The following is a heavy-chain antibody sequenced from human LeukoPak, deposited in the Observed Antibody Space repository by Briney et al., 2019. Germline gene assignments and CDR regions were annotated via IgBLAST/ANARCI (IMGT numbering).Heavy chain of an antibody. CDR1: GGSISSSSYY. D-gene: IGHD5-12*01. Sequence: SETLSLTCTVSGGSISSSSYYGGWIRQPPGKGLEWIGSIYYSGSTYYNPSLKSRVAISVDTSKNQFSLKLSSVTAADTAVYYCARQVDIVTTRGGDFDYWGQGTLVTVSS. CDR2: IYYSGST. J-gene: IGHJ4*02. V-gene: IGHV4-39*01. CDR3: ARQVDIVTTRGGDFDY.